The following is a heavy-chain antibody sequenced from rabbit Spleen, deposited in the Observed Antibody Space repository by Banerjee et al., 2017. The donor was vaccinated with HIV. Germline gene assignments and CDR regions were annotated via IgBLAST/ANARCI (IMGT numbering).Heavy chain of an antibody. CDR3: ARDLDGVIGWNFGG. V-gene: IGHV1S47*01. CDR2: IDPVFGIT. D-gene: IGHD1-1*01. J-gene: IGHJ4*01. Sequence: QEQLKESGGGLVQPGGSLNLSCTASGIDFSGYGFPWVRQAPGKGLEWIGYIDPVFGITYYANWVAGRFSISRENAQNTVFLQMTSLTAADTATYFCARDLDGVIGWNFGGWGQGTLVTVS. CDR1: GIDFSGYG.